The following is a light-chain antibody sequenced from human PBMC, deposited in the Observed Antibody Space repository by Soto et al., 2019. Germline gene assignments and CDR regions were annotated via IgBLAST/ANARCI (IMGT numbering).Light chain of an antibody. Sequence: EIVLTQSPGTLSLSPGERATLSCRASQSVSSSYLAWYQQKPGQAPRLLIYGASSRATGIPDRFSGSGSGTDFTLNISRLEHDDFALYYCKTYGRSPPPSTFAQGTKLEI. J-gene: IGKJ2*01. CDR3: KTYGRSPPPST. V-gene: IGKV3-20*01. CDR1: QSVSSSY. CDR2: GAS.